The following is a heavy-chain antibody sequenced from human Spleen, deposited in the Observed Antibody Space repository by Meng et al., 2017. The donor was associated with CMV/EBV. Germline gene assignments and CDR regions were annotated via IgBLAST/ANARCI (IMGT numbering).Heavy chain of an antibody. J-gene: IGHJ4*02. CDR3: AREQRFYNVLSGYSPAHYFDS. D-gene: IGHD3-3*01. CDR1: GFTFSSYG. Sequence: GGSLRLSCAASGFTFSSYGMHWVRQAPGKGLEWVAVIWYDGSNKYYIDSVKGRFTISRDNSKNTLYLQMNSLRAEDTAVFYCAREQRFYNVLSGYSPAHYFDSWGQGTLVTVSS. V-gene: IGHV3-33*01. CDR2: IWYDGSNK.